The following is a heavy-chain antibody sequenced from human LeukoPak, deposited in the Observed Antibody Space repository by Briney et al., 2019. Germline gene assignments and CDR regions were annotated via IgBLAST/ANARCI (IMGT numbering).Heavy chain of an antibody. Sequence: PGGSLRLSCAVSGFTVSSNYMSWVRQAPGMGLEWVSVIYSGGSTYYADSVKGRFTVSGDNSENTLYLQMNSLRADDTAVYYCARGYSGYDPFDYWGQGTLVTASS. J-gene: IGHJ4*02. D-gene: IGHD5-12*01. V-gene: IGHV3-66*01. CDR1: GFTVSSNY. CDR2: IYSGGST. CDR3: ARGYSGYDPFDY.